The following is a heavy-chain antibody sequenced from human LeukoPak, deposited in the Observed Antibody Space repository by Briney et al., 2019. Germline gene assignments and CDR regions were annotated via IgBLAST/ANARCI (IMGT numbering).Heavy chain of an antibody. V-gene: IGHV4-34*01. CDR2: INHSGST. J-gene: IGHJ4*02. CDR3: ARGRIVGATTREGGDY. Sequence: PSYTLSLTCAVYVGSFSGYYRSWIRQPPGKGLEWIEEINHSGSTNYNPSLKSRVTISVDTSKNQFSLKLSSVTAADTAVYYCARGRIVGATTREGGDYWGQGTLVTVSS. D-gene: IGHD1-26*01. CDR1: VGSFSGYY.